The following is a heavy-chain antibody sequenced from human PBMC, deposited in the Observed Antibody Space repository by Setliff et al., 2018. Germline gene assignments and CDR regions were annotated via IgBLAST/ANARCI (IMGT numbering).Heavy chain of an antibody. CDR3: ARGRNIAARLLDS. J-gene: IGHJ4*02. D-gene: IGHD6-6*01. Sequence: SETLSLTCAAYGGTFSDYYWTWIRQPPGKGLEWVGEINHRGSTNYNPSLKSRVTISVDTSKDQFSLKVISMTAADTAVYYCARGRNIAARLLDSWGQGTLVT. V-gene: IGHV4-34*01. CDR2: INHRGST. CDR1: GGTFSDYY.